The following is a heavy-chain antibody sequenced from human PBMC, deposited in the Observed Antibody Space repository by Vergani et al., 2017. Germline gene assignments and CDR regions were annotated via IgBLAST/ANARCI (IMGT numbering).Heavy chain of an antibody. CDR1: GYTFTSYG. D-gene: IGHD3-3*01. Sequence: QVQLVQSGAEVKKPGASVKVSCKASGYTFTSYGISWVRQATGQGLEWMGWMNPNSGNTGYAQKFQGRVTMTRNTSISTAYMELSSLRSEDTAVYYCARGGDFWSGYYLSYYYYYGMDVWGQGTTVTVSS. V-gene: IGHV1-8*02. J-gene: IGHJ6*02. CDR3: ARGGDFWSGYYLSYYYYYGMDV. CDR2: MNPNSGNT.